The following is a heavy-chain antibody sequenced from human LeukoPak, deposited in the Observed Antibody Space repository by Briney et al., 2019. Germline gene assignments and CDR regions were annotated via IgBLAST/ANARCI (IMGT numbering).Heavy chain of an antibody. J-gene: IGHJ4*02. V-gene: IGHV3-66*01. D-gene: IGHD4-17*01. CDR3: ARDWSGDSGLDY. CDR2: VYAGGAT. Sequence: GGSRRLSCAASGFNVSSNYMTWVRQAPGKGLVWVSIVYAGGATYYADAVKGRFTISRDNSKNTVDLQMNSLRAEDTAVYFCARDWSGDSGLDYWGQGTLVTVSS. CDR1: GFNVSSNY.